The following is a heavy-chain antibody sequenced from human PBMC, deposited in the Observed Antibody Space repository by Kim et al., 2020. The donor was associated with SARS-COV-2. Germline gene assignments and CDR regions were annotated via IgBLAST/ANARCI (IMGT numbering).Heavy chain of an antibody. J-gene: IGHJ1*01. D-gene: IGHD3-22*01. CDR1: GFTFSSSG. CDR2: ISYDGSNK. Sequence: GGSLRLSCAASGFTFSSSGMHWVRQAPGKGLEWVAVISYDGSNKYYADSVKGRFTISRDNSKNTLYLQMNSLRAEDTAVYYCAKGERREWLLLLEYLQHWGQGTLVTVSS. V-gene: IGHV3-30*18. CDR3: AKGERREWLLLLEYLQH.